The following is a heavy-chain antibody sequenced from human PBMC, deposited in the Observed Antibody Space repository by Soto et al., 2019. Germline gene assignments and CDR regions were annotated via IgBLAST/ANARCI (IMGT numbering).Heavy chain of an antibody. CDR2: ISTSGAGT. J-gene: IGHJ4*02. Sequence: GSLRLSCAASGFTFSTYAMNWVRQAPGKGLEWVSGISTSGAGTYYADSVKGRFTISRDNAKNALYLQMNSLRAEDTAVYYCARDLVVVVATSPNYWGQGTLVTVS. V-gene: IGHV3-23*01. CDR1: GFTFSTYA. CDR3: ARDLVVVVATSPNY. D-gene: IGHD2-15*01.